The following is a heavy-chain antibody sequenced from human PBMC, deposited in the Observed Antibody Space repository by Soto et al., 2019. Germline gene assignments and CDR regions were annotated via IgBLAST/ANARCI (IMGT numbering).Heavy chain of an antibody. D-gene: IGHD6-13*01. Sequence: SETLSLTCTVSGGSISSYYWTWIRQPPGKELEWIGYIYSTGNTNYNPALKSRVSMSVDTSRNQFSLNLNSVTAADTAVYYCAIARSSSPHRSFDYWGQATLVTVSS. J-gene: IGHJ4*02. CDR1: GGSISSYY. CDR2: IYSTGNT. CDR3: AIARSSSPHRSFDY. V-gene: IGHV4-59*01.